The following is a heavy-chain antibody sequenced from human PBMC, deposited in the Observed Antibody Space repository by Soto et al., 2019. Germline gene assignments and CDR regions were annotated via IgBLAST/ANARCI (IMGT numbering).Heavy chain of an antibody. CDR2: IYPGDSHT. J-gene: IGHJ3*01. Sequence: GESRKISCKGSGYTFNFYWIGWVRQIPWKGLEWMGVIYPGDSHTRYSPSFHGQVTMSADKSTSTAYLQWSSLQASDTAMYYCARWEEFSSGWTIDAFHLWDAGTKVSVS. CDR1: GYTFNFYW. V-gene: IGHV5-51*01. D-gene: IGHD6-19*01. CDR3: ARWEEFSSGWTIDAFHL.